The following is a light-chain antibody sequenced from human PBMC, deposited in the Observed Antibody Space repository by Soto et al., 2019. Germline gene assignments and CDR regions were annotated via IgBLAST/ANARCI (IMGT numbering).Light chain of an antibody. V-gene: IGKV1-33*01. CDR1: QDIATF. Sequence: DIQMTQSPSSLSASAGDRITITCQASQDIATFLNWYQQKPGKAPRLLIYDASTLKPGDTSRFSGSGSGTDFTFTISSLQSEDFAVYFCQQYNNWPPVTFGPGTKVDI. CDR3: QQYNNWPPVT. CDR2: DAS. J-gene: IGKJ3*01.